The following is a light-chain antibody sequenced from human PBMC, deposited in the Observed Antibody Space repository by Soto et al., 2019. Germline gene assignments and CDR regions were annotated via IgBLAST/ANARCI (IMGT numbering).Light chain of an antibody. CDR2: KAS. Sequence: DIQMPQSPSPLSASLGDRFTITCRASQTISSWLAWYQQKPGKAPKLLIYKASTLKSGVPSRFSGSGSGTEFTLTISSLQPDDFATYYCQHYNSYSEAFGQGTKVDIK. V-gene: IGKV1-5*03. J-gene: IGKJ1*01. CDR1: QTISSW. CDR3: QHYNSYSEA.